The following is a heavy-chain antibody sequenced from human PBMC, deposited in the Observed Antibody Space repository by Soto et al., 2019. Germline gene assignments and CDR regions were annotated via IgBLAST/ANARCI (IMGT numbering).Heavy chain of an antibody. Sequence: SETLSLTCAVSGDSISSMNWWSWVRQPPGKGLEWIGEIHHSGSTNYNPSLMSRVTISVDKSKNQFYLKVTSVAAAFTAVFYCARYDYGSGDDYNIDYWGQGTLVTVS. CDR3: ARYDYGSGDDYNIDY. CDR2: IHHSGST. J-gene: IGHJ4*02. CDR1: GDSISSMNW. D-gene: IGHD3-10*01. V-gene: IGHV4-4*02.